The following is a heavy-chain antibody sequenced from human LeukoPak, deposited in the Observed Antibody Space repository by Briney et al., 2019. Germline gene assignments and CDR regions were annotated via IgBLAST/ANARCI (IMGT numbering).Heavy chain of an antibody. CDR3: ARAKVFNGWFDP. D-gene: IGHD1-14*01. V-gene: IGHV4-59*01. Sequence: SETLSLTCTVSGGSISSYYWSWIRQPPGKGLEWIGYIYYSGSTNYNPSLKSRVTISVDTSKNQFSLKLSSVTAADTAVYYCARAKVFNGWFDPWGQGTLVTVSS. J-gene: IGHJ5*02. CDR1: GGSISSYY. CDR2: IYYSGST.